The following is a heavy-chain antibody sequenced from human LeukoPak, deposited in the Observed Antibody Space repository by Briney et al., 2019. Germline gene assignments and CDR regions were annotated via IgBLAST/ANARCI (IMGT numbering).Heavy chain of an antibody. D-gene: IGHD6-19*01. Sequence: PGGSLRLSCAASGFTFDDYAMHWVRQAPGKGLEWVSLISWDGGSTYYADSVKGRFTISRDNSKNSLYLQMSSLRAEDTALYYCAKERDSGWYYYFDYWGQGTLVTVSS. CDR2: ISWDGGST. V-gene: IGHV3-43D*03. J-gene: IGHJ4*02. CDR3: AKERDSGWYYYFDY. CDR1: GFTFDDYA.